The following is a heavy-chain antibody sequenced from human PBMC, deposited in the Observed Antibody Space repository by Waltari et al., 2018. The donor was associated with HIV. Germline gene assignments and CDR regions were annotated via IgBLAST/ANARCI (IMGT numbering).Heavy chain of an antibody. Sequence: QVQLQESGPGLVKPSQPLSLTSSVSGFSISSGPYYWSWIRQFPVKGLEWIGYIYYSGGTSYNPSLVSRVTITIDTAKNQLSLRLSSVTAADTAVYYCARDYRSPSGSYYDYGMDVWGQGTRVTVSS. J-gene: IGHJ6*02. CDR1: GFSISSGPYY. CDR2: IYYSGGT. D-gene: IGHD3-10*01. CDR3: ARDYRSPSGSYYDYGMDV. V-gene: IGHV4-31*03.